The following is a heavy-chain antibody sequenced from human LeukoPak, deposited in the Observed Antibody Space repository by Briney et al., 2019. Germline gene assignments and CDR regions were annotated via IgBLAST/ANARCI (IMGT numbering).Heavy chain of an antibody. CDR3: AKDLVRGVDLFDY. V-gene: IGHV3-23*01. D-gene: IGHD3-10*01. J-gene: IGHJ4*02. CDR1: GFTISSYA. Sequence: PGASLRLSCAASGFTISSYAMSWVRQAPGKGLEWVSAISGSGGSTYYADSVRGRFTISRDNSKNTLYLQMNSLRAEDTAVYYCAKDLVRGVDLFDYWGQGTLVTVSS. CDR2: ISGSGGST.